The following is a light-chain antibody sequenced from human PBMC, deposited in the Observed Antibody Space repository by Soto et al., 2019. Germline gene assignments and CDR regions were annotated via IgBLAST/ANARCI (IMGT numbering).Light chain of an antibody. J-gene: IGKJ5*01. CDR2: AAS. Sequence: DIQMTQSPSSLSASVGDRVTITCRASQAISNFVAWFQQKPGKAPKSLIYAASSLRSGVPSKFSGSGSGTDFTLTIHNLQPEDFATYYCQHYNTYPITFGQGTRLEI. CDR1: QAISNF. CDR3: QHYNTYPIT. V-gene: IGKV1-16*02.